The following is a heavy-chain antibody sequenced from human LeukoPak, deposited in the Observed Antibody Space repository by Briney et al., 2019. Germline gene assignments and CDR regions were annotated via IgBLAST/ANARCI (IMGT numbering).Heavy chain of an antibody. D-gene: IGHD3-3*01. V-gene: IGHV4-30-4*01. CDR3: ARAARRVTIFGVVTRGDWFDP. J-gene: IGHJ5*02. CDR1: GGSISSGDNY. CDR2: IYYSGST. Sequence: SETLSLTCTVSGGSISSGDNYWSWIRQPPGKGLEWIGYIYYSGSTYYNPSLKSRVTISVDTSKNQFSLKLSSVTAADTAVYYCARAARRVTIFGVVTRGDWFDPWGQGTLVTVSS.